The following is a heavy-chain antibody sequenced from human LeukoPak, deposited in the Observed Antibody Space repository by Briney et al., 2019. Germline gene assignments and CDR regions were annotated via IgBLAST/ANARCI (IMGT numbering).Heavy chain of an antibody. Sequence: GGSLRLSCAASGFTFSGSAMRWVRQASGKGLEWVGRIRSKANSYATAYAASVTGRFTISRDDSKNTAYLQMNSLKTEDTAVYYCTRTYGDYGTNDYWGPGTLVTVSS. CDR1: GFTFSGSA. V-gene: IGHV3-73*01. J-gene: IGHJ4*02. CDR3: TRTYGDYGTNDY. CDR2: IRSKANSYAT. D-gene: IGHD4-17*01.